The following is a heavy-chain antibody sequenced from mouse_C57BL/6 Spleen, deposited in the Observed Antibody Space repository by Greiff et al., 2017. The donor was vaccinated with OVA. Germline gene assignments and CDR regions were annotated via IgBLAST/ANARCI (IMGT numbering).Heavy chain of an antibody. CDR3: ARGRSGIAY. Sequence: VKLQQSGAELMKPGASVKLSCKATGYTFTGYWIEWVKQRPGHGLEWIGEILPGSGSTNYNEKFKGKATFTADTSSNTAYMQLCSLTTDDSAIYYCARGRSGIAYWGQGTLVTVSA. CDR1: GYTFTGYW. CDR2: ILPGSGST. D-gene: IGHD3-1*01. J-gene: IGHJ3*01. V-gene: IGHV1-9*01.